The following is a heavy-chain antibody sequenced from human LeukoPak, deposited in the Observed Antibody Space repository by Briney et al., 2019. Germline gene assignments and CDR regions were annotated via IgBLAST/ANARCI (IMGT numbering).Heavy chain of an antibody. CDR3: ASTSGDSSGYYYPYYFDY. V-gene: IGHV4-39*07. Sequence: SETLSLTCTVSGGSISSSSYYWGWIRQPPGKGLEWIGSIYYSGSTYYNPSLKSRVTISVDTSKNQFSLKLSSVTAADTAVYYCASTSGDSSGYYYPYYFDYWGQGTLVTVSS. D-gene: IGHD3-22*01. J-gene: IGHJ4*02. CDR1: GGSISSSSYY. CDR2: IYYSGST.